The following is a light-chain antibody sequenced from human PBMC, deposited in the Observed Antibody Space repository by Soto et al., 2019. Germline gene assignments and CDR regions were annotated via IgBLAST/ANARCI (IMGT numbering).Light chain of an antibody. Sequence: VLTQPASVSGSPGQSITISCTGTSSDIGGYYYVSWYQHHPGKAPKLLIYDVNNRPSGISDRFSGSKSGDTASLTISGLQAEEEADYFCFSKISGFVYGFGTGTKVTVL. CDR1: SSDIGGYYY. CDR3: FSKISGFVYG. CDR2: DVN. J-gene: IGLJ1*01. V-gene: IGLV2-14*01.